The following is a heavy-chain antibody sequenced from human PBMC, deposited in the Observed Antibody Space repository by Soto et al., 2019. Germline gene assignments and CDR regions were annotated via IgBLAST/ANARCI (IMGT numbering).Heavy chain of an antibody. CDR3: VRDILGALDY. J-gene: IGHJ4*02. V-gene: IGHV3-53*01. CDR2: SYSGGNV. D-gene: IGHD1-26*01. CDR1: GFTVSGNH. Sequence: XGSLILSCAASGFTVSGNHMSGIRQAPGKGLEWVSVSYSGGNVNYAAPVKGRFSISRDDSKNTLYLQMNSLRAEDTAVYYCVRDILGALDYWGQGILVTVSS.